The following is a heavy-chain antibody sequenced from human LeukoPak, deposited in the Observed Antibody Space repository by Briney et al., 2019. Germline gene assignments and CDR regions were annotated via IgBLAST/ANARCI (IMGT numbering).Heavy chain of an antibody. CDR1: GFIFTNNA. V-gene: IGHV3-23*01. Sequence: GGSVRLSCGGSGFIFTNNAINWVRQTPGKGLEWLSAISNDGRHIYYTDSVKGRFTTSRDNSRNTVYLQMNGLRVEDTAVYYCATVMGSSPFTAYFAYWGRGTLVTVSS. J-gene: IGHJ4*02. CDR3: ATVMGSSPFTAYFAY. CDR2: ISNDGRHI. D-gene: IGHD2-2*01.